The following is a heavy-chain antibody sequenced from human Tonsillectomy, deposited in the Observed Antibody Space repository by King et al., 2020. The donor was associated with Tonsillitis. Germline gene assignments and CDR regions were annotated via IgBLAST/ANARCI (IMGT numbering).Heavy chain of an antibody. CDR3: ARAVNYYATAAIAY. CDR2: IRDDGSNK. D-gene: IGHD2-15*01. Sequence: VQLVESGGGVVQPGGSLRLSCAASGFTFSSYAMHWVRQPLGKGLEWVAFIRDDGSNKYYADAVKGRFTISRDNSKNTLYLQMNSLRAGDTDVYDCARAVNYYATAAIAYWGQGALVTVSS. J-gene: IGHJ4*02. V-gene: IGHV3-30*02. CDR1: GFTFSSYA.